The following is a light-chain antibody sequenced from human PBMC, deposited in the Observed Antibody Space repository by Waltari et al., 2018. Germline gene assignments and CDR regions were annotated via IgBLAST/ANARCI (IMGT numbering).Light chain of an antibody. V-gene: IGKV4-1*01. CDR1: QSLLYSSNNKNS. Sequence: DIVMTQSQDSLAVSLGARATINCKYSQSLLYSSNNKNSLAWDQQKPGQPPKLLIYWASSRESGVPDRFSASGSGTDFTLTISSLQAEYVAVYYCQQYYSTPLTFGGGTKVEIK. CDR3: QQYYSTPLT. J-gene: IGKJ4*01. CDR2: WAS.